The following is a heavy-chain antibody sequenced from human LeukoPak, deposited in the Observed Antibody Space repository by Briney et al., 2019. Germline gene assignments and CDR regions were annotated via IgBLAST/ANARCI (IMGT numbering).Heavy chain of an antibody. J-gene: IGHJ4*02. CDR3: VNDVSGSYTFDY. D-gene: IGHD1-26*01. Sequence: GQSLRLSCSASGFTFSSSAMHWVRQAPGKGLEYVSGINDNGRAPHYGDSLKGRFTISRDNSRNPLYLQMSTLTTEDTAIYYCVNDVSGSYTFDYWGQGTLVTVSS. CDR1: GFTFSSSA. CDR2: INDNGRAP. V-gene: IGHV3-64D*09.